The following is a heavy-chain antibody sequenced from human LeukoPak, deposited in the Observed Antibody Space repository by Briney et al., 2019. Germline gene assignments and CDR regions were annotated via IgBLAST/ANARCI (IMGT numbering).Heavy chain of an antibody. D-gene: IGHD6-13*01. CDR2: IGGRGAST. V-gene: IGHV3-23*01. J-gene: IGHJ4*02. CDR1: GFTFSGHA. CDR3: ARDGKLGTSWFLDH. Sequence: GESLRLSCAASGFTFSGHAMNWVRLAPGKGLEWVSGIGGRGASTHYADAVRGRFTISRDNSRDTLYLQIDGLRVEDTAIYYCARDGKLGTSWFLDHWGQGVLVTVSS.